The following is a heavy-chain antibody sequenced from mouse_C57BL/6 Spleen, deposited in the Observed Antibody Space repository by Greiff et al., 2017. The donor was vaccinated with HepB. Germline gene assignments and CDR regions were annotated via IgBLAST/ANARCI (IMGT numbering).Heavy chain of an antibody. CDR1: GFNIKDDY. CDR3: TLANWDGFDY. Sequence: EVQRVESGAELVRPGASVKLSCTASGFNIKDDYMHWVKQRPEQGLEWIGWIDPENGDTEYASKFQGKATITADTSSNTAYLQLSSLTSEDTAVYYCTLANWDGFDYWGQGTTLTVSS. V-gene: IGHV14-4*01. J-gene: IGHJ2*01. D-gene: IGHD4-1*01. CDR2: IDPENGDT.